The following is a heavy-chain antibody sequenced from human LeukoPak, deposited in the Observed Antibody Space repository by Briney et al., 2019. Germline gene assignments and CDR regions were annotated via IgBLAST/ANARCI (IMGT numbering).Heavy chain of an antibody. J-gene: IGHJ4*02. V-gene: IGHV4-34*01. CDR1: GGSFSGYY. CDR3: ARTEMYYYDSSGYPILDY. Sequence: SETLSLTSAVSGGSFSGYYWSWIRQPPGKGLEWIGEINHSGSTNYNPSLKSRVTISVDTSKNQFSLKLSSVTAADTAVYYCARTEMYYYDSSGYPILDYWGQGTLVTVSS. D-gene: IGHD3-22*01. CDR2: INHSGST.